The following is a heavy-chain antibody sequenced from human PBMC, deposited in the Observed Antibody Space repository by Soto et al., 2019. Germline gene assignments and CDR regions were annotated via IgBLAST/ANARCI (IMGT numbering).Heavy chain of an antibody. CDR1: GYTFTSYG. J-gene: IGHJ3*02. CDR2: ISAYNGNT. D-gene: IGHD3-10*01. Sequence: ASVKVSCKASGYTFTSYGISWVRQAPGQGLEWMGWISAYNGNTNYAQKLQGRVTMTTDTSTSTAYMELRSLRSDDTAVYYCARVNLYYDGSGSYYMVDAFDIWGQGTMVTVSS. V-gene: IGHV1-18*01. CDR3: ARVNLYYDGSGSYYMVDAFDI.